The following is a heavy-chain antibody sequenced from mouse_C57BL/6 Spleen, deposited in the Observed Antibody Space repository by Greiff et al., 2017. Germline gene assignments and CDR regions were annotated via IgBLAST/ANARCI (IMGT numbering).Heavy chain of an antibody. V-gene: IGHV1-9*01. Sequence: QVQLQQSGAELMKPGASVKLSCKATGYTFTGYWIEWVKQRTGHGLEWIGEIVPGSGSTNYKEKFKGKATFTAGTSSNTSYMQLSSLTTEDSAIYYCARSRNTVNGDYFDYWGQGTTLTGSS. J-gene: IGHJ2*01. CDR2: IVPGSGST. CDR1: GYTFTGYW. D-gene: IGHD1-1*01. CDR3: ARSRNTVNGDYFDY.